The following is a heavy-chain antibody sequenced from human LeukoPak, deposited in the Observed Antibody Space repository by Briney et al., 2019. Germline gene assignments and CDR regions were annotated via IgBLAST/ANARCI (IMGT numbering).Heavy chain of an antibody. CDR1: GYTFTSYG. Sequence: ASVKVSCKASGYTFTSYGISWVRQAPGQGLEWMGWISAYNGNTNYAQKLQGRVTMTTDTSTSTAYMELRSLRSDDTAVYYCAREPVVTVAGSLKLGYMDVWGKGTTVTVSS. D-gene: IGHD6-19*01. J-gene: IGHJ6*03. CDR2: ISAYNGNT. CDR3: AREPVVTVAGSLKLGYMDV. V-gene: IGHV1-18*01.